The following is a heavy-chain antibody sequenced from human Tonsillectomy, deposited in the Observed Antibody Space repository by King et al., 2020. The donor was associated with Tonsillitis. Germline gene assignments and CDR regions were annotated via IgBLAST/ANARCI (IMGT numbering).Heavy chain of an antibody. V-gene: IGHV3-53*04. CDR3: AKFERITMARGAPPGVYYYYGMDV. D-gene: IGHD3-10*01. J-gene: IGHJ6*02. Sequence: VQLVESGGGLVQPGGSLRLSCAASGFIVSSSYMSWVRQAPGKGLEWVSIIYSGGSTYYADSVKGRFTISSHNSKNTLYLQMNSLRGEDTAVYYCAKFERITMARGAPPGVYYYYGMDVWGQGTTVTVSS. CDR2: IYSGGST. CDR1: GFIVSSSY.